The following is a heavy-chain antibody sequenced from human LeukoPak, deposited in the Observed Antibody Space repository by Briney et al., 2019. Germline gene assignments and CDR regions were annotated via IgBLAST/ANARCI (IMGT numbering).Heavy chain of an antibody. D-gene: IGHD1-26*01. V-gene: IGHV3-23*01. CDR1: GFTFSSYA. CDR2: ISGSGGST. J-gene: IGHJ3*02. Sequence: PGGSLRLSCAASGFTFSSYAMSWVRQAPGKGLEWVSAISGSGGSTYYADSVKGRFTISRDNSKNTLSLQMNSLRAEDTAVYYCARGGSYLSAFDIWGQGTMVTVSS. CDR3: ARGGSYLSAFDI.